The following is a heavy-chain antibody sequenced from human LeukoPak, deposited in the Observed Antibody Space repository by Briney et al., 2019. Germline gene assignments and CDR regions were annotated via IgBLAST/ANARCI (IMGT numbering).Heavy chain of an antibody. CDR2: ISLSGLT. CDR1: GGSISTTNW. CDR3: SRENGAFSPFGF. D-gene: IGHD2-8*01. Sequence: SGTLSLTCGVSGGSISTTNWWSWVRQPPGQGLEWIGEISLSGLTNYSPSLNSRVTMSLDKPKNQLSLNPSSVTAADTAVYYCSRENGAFSPFGFWGQGTLVTVPS. J-gene: IGHJ4*02. V-gene: IGHV4-4*02.